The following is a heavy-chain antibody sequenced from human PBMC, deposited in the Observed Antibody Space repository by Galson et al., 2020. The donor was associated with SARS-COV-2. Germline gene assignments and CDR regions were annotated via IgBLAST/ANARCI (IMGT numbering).Heavy chain of an antibody. J-gene: IGHJ4*02. CDR2: IYHSGTT. CDR1: GYFIRSGYN. V-gene: IGHV4-38-2*02. D-gene: IGHD1-1*01. Sequence: SETMSPTCTVSGYFIRSGYNWGWIRQPPGKGLWWIGSIYHSGTTYDNPSIKSRLTLSADTSKNQYSLKLSSVPAAGAAVYYCARVRTGTTDYVDYGGQGTLVIVSS. CDR3: ARVRTGTTDYVDY.